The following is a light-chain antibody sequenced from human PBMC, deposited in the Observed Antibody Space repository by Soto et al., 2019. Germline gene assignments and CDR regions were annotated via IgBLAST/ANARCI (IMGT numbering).Light chain of an antibody. Sequence: QSALAQPRSVSESPGQSVTISCTGTGNDVGAYNYVSWYQQHPGRPPKLMIYDAARWPSGVPDRFSGSKSGNTASLTISGLQAEDEADHFCCSYAGGYTYLFGTGTKVTVL. J-gene: IGLJ1*01. CDR2: DAA. CDR1: GNDVGAYNY. CDR3: CSYAGGYTYL. V-gene: IGLV2-11*01.